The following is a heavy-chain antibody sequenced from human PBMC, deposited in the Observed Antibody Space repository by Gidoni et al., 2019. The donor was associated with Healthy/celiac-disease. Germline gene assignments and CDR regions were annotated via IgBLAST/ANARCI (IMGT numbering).Heavy chain of an antibody. CDR1: GFTFSSYS. D-gene: IGHD6-19*01. CDR2: ISSSSTI. CDR3: ARRGWYGDY. J-gene: IGHJ4*02. V-gene: IGHV3-48*02. Sequence: EVQLVESGGGLVQPGGSLRLSCAASGFTFSSYSMTWVRQAPGKGLEWVSYISSSSTIYYADSVKGRFTISRDNTKNSLYLQMNSLRDEDTAVYYCARRGWYGDYWGQGTLVTVSS.